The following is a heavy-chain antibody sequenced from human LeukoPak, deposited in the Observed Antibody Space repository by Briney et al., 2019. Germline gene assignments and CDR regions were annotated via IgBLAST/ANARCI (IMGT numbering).Heavy chain of an antibody. CDR2: INWNGGST. J-gene: IGHJ4*02. V-gene: IGHV3-20*04. CDR3: ARERTYYYDSNPDYFDY. CDR1: GFTFSSYA. D-gene: IGHD3-22*01. Sequence: GGSLRLSCAASGFTFSSYAMRWVRQAPGKGLEWVSGINWNGGSTGYADSVKGRFTISRDNAKNSLYLQMNSLRAGDTALYYCARERTYYYDSNPDYFDYWGQGTLVTVSS.